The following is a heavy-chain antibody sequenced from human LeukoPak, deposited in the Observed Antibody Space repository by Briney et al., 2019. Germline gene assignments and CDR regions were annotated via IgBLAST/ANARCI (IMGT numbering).Heavy chain of an antibody. CDR2: IYYSGSS. CDR1: GGSLSSYY. D-gene: IGHD5-12*01. V-gene: IGHV4-59*01. CDR3: ARPNRYDLYFDY. Sequence: SETLSLTCTVSGGSLSSYYWSWIRQPPGKGLEWIGYIYYSGSSNYNPSLKSRVTISVDTSKNQFSLKLSSVTAADTAVYYYARPNRYDLYFDYWGQGTLVTVSS. J-gene: IGHJ4*02.